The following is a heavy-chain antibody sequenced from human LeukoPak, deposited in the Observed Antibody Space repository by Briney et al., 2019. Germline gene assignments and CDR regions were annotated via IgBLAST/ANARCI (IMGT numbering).Heavy chain of an antibody. CDR1: GFTFSSYG. D-gene: IGHD2-2*01. Sequence: GGSLRLSCAASGFTFSSYGMHWVRQAPGKGLEWVAVIWYDGSNKYYADSVKGRFTISRDNAENSLYLQMNSLRAEDTAVYYCARDTGYCSSTSCWFDPWGQGTLVTVSS. J-gene: IGHJ5*02. CDR2: IWYDGSNK. CDR3: ARDTGYCSSTSCWFDP. V-gene: IGHV3-33*01.